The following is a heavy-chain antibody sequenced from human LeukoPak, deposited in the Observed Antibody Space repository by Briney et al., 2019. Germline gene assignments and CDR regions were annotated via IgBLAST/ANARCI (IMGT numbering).Heavy chain of an antibody. CDR3: TRDLEY. Sequence: GGSLRLSCSASGFTFTAYTMNWVRQAPGKGPEWVSYIDYGGSVTHYADSVKGRFTISRDNAENSLYLQMSSLRVEDTAVYYCTRDLEYWSQGVQVTVSS. J-gene: IGHJ4*02. CDR1: GFTFTAYT. V-gene: IGHV3-48*01. CDR2: IDYGGSVT.